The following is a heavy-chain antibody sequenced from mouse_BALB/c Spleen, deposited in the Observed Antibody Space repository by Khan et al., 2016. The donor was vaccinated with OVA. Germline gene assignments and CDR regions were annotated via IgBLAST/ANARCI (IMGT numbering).Heavy chain of an antibody. CDR3: TRDRIDY. Sequence: QVQLQQSGAELAKPGASVKMSCKTSGYTFTTYWMHWVKQRPGQGLEWIGYINPTSGHTDYNEKFKDKATLSADKSSSTAYMQLSSLTSEDSAVYYSTRDRIDYWGQGTTLTVSS. CDR1: GYTFTTYW. CDR2: INPTSGHT. J-gene: IGHJ2*01. V-gene: IGHV1-7*01.